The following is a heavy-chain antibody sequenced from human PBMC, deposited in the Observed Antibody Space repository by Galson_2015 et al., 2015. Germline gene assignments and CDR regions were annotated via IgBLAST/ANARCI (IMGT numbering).Heavy chain of an antibody. CDR1: GFTFSDYY. D-gene: IGHD6-13*01. J-gene: IGHJ4*02. V-gene: IGHV3-11*01. Sequence: SLRLSCAASGFTFSDYYMSWVRQAPGKGLEWVSYISSSGSTIYYADSVKGRFTISRDDAKNSLYLQMNSLRAEDTAVYYCARDSSSWAYFDYWGQGTLVTVSS. CDR2: ISSSGSTI. CDR3: ARDSSSWAYFDY.